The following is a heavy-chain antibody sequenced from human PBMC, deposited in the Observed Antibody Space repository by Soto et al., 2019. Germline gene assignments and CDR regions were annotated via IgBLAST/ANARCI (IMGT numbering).Heavy chain of an antibody. J-gene: IGHJ4*02. CDR3: ASDYGDYEGLGY. V-gene: IGHV1-3*01. Sequence: QVQLVQSGAEVKKPGASVKVSCKASGYTFTSYAMHWVRQAPGQRLEWMGWINAGNGNTKYSQKFQGRVTITRDTSASTAYMELSSLRSEDTGVYYCASDYGDYEGLGYWGQGTLVTVSS. CDR2: INAGNGNT. CDR1: GYTFTSYA. D-gene: IGHD4-17*01.